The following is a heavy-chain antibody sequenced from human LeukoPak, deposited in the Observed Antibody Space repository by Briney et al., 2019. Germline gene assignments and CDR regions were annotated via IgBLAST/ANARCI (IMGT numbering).Heavy chain of an antibody. CDR1: GYTFTNYV. D-gene: IGHD2-21*02. Sequence: ASVKVSCKASGYTFTNYVITWVRQAPGQGVEWMGWISVYNGDTNYAQNLQGRVTMTTDTSASTAYMELRSLRSDDTAVYYCARDYCTRGGDCYKEDLFDPWGQGTLVTVSA. J-gene: IGHJ5*02. CDR2: ISVYNGDT. V-gene: IGHV1-18*01. CDR3: ARDYCTRGGDCYKEDLFDP.